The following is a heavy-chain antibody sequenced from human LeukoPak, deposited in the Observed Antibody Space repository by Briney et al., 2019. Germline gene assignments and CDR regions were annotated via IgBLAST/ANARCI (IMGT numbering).Heavy chain of an antibody. V-gene: IGHV3-23*01. J-gene: IGHJ3*02. D-gene: IGHD6-13*01. CDR2: ISGSGGST. Sequence: PGGSLRLSCAASGFTFSSYAMSWVRQAPGKGLEWVSAISGSGGSTYYADSVKGRFTISRDNSKNTLYLQMNSLRAEDTAVYYCAKDLGADSSSWSFDDAVDIWGQGTMVTVSS. CDR3: AKDLGADSSSWSFDDAVDI. CDR1: GFTFSSYA.